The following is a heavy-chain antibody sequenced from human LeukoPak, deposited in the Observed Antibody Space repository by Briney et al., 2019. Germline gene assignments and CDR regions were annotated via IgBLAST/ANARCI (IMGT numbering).Heavy chain of an antibody. Sequence: PGRSLRLSCAASGFTFSSYGMHWVRQAPGKGLEWVAVISYDGSNKYYADPVKGRFTISRDNSKNTLYLQMNSLRVEDTAVYYCAKDVRALNNYGSGSSGFYWGQGTQVIVSS. CDR3: AKDVRALNNYGSGSSGFY. J-gene: IGHJ4*02. CDR1: GFTFSSYG. D-gene: IGHD3-10*01. V-gene: IGHV3-30*18. CDR2: ISYDGSNK.